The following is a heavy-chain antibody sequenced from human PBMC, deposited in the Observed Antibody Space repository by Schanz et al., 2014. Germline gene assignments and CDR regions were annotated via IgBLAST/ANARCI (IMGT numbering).Heavy chain of an antibody. CDR1: GFTFSSYA. V-gene: IGHV3-23*01. J-gene: IGHJ3*02. CDR3: AKGRFGELSAFDI. CDR2: ISGSGGST. Sequence: EVQLLESGGGLVQPGGSLRLSCAASGFTFSSYAMSWVRQAPGKGLEWVSAISGSGGSTYYADSVKGRFTISRDNSKNTLYLKMNSLRAEDTAVYCCAKGRFGELSAFDIWGQGTMVTVSS. D-gene: IGHD3-10*01.